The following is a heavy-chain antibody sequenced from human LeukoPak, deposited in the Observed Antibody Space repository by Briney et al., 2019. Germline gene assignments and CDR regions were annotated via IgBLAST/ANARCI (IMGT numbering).Heavy chain of an antibody. CDR2: IDPSDSYT. Sequence: GESLKISCKGSGYSFTSYWISWVRQMPGKGLEWMGRIDPSDSYTNYSPSFQGHVTISTDKSNNTVYLQWSSLTASDTAMYYCARHNGSWSPFDYWGQGTLVTVSS. CDR3: ARHNGSWSPFDY. CDR1: GYSFTSYW. V-gene: IGHV5-10-1*01. J-gene: IGHJ4*02. D-gene: IGHD6-13*01.